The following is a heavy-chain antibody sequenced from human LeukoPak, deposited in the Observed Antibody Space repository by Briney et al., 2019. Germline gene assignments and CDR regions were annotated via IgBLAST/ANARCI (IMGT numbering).Heavy chain of an antibody. CDR3: ARDTSYDFWSDPTELFDI. CDR1: GYTFTTYG. J-gene: IGHJ3*02. V-gene: IGHV1-18*01. Sequence: ASVKVPCKASGYTFTTYGISWMRQAPGQGLEWVGWVSGHNGNKNYAQKLQGRVTMTTDTSTSTAYMELRSLRSDDTAVYYCARDTSYDFWSDPTELFDIWGQGTMVTVSS. D-gene: IGHD3-3*01. CDR2: VSGHNGNK.